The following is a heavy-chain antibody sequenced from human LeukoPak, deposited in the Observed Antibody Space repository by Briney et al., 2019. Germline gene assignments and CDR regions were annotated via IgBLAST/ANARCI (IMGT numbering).Heavy chain of an antibody. CDR1: GGAISSGDYY. CDR2: IYNSGTT. V-gene: IGHV4-31*03. D-gene: IGHD3-22*01. J-gene: IGHJ6*02. Sequence: PSQTLSLTCTVPGGAISSGDYYWSWIRQHPGKGLEWIGFIYNSGTTYYNPSLKSRLSMSLDASENHISLKLTSVTAADTAVYYCARGGYSDSSGFLGYYGMDVWGPGTTVSVSS. CDR3: ARGGYSDSSGFLGYYGMDV.